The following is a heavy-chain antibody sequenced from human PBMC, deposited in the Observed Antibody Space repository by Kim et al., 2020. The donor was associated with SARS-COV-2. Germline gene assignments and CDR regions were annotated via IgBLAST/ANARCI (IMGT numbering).Heavy chain of an antibody. D-gene: IGHD2-15*01. J-gene: IGHJ4*02. CDR1: GGSISSSSYY. V-gene: IGHV4-39*01. Sequence: SETLSLTCTVSGGSISSSSYYWGWIRQPPGKGLEWIGNVYYSGSTYYNPSLKSRVTVSVDTSKNQFSLRLSSVTAADTAVYYCARHFHCSGGTCYPHYFDYWGQGTLVTVSS. CDR3: ARHFHCSGGTCYPHYFDY. CDR2: VYYSGST.